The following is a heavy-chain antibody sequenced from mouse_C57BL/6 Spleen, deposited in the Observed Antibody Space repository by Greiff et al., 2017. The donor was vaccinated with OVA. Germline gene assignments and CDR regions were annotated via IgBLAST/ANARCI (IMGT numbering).Heavy chain of an antibody. CDR2: IYPGDGDT. CDR1: GYAFSSYW. CDR3: ARSHYGVGYYYAMDY. V-gene: IGHV1-80*01. Sequence: VQLQQSGAELVKPGASVKISCKASGYAFSSYWMNWVKQRPGKGLEWIGQIYPGDGDTNYNGKFKGKATLTADKSSSTAYMQLSSLTSEDSAVYFCARSHYGVGYYYAMDYWGQGTSVTVSS. D-gene: IGHD1-2*01. J-gene: IGHJ4*01.